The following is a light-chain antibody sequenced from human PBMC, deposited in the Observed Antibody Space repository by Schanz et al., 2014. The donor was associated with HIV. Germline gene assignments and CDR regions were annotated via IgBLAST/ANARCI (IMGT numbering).Light chain of an antibody. V-gene: IGLV1-44*01. J-gene: IGLJ2*01. CDR3: GAWDSGRRAVV. CDR1: SSNIGSNT. Sequence: QSVLTQPPSASGTPGQRVTISCSGSSSNIGSNTVNWYQQLPGTAPKLLIYSNNQRPSGVPDRFSGSKSGTSASLAISGLQAEDEADYYCGAWDSGRRAVVFGGGTKLTVL. CDR2: SNN.